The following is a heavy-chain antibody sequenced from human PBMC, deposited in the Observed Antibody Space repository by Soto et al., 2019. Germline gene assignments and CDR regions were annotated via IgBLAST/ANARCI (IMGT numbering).Heavy chain of an antibody. CDR1: GYTFTSYG. D-gene: IGHD2-2*02. CDR2: INAGNGNT. J-gene: IGHJ4*02. V-gene: IGHV1-3*01. Sequence: ASVKVSCKASGYTFTSYGMHWVRHAPGQRLEWMGWINAGNGNTKYSQKFQGRVTITRDTSASTAYMELSSLRSEDTAVYYCAKSATVPAAIAYWGQGTLVTVSS. CDR3: AKSATVPAAIAY.